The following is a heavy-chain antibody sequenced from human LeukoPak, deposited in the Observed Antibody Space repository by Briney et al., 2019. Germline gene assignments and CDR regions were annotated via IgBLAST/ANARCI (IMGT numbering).Heavy chain of an antibody. V-gene: IGHV3-21*01. CDR2: ISVTSSYI. CDR1: GFTFSSYA. Sequence: GGSLRLSCAASGFTFSSYAMSWVRQAPGKGLEWVSSISVTSSYIFYTDSVRGRFAISRDNAKNLLSLQMNNLRAEDTAVYFCAIQNWNDGFEFRGQGTLVIVSS. D-gene: IGHD1-1*01. CDR3: AIQNWNDGFEF. J-gene: IGHJ4*02.